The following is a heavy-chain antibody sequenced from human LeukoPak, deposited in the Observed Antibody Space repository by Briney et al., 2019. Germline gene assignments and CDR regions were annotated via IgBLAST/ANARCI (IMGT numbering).Heavy chain of an antibody. CDR1: GGPISSSSYY. V-gene: IGHV4-39*01. J-gene: IGHJ5*02. CDR3: ARDLGIAVAKTISTWFDP. Sequence: SETLSLTCTVSGGPISSSSYYWGWIRQPPGKGLEWIGSIYYSGSTYYNPSLKSRVTISVDTSKNQFSLKLSSVTAADTAVYYCARDLGIAVAKTISTWFDPWGQGTLVTVSS. CDR2: IYYSGST. D-gene: IGHD6-19*01.